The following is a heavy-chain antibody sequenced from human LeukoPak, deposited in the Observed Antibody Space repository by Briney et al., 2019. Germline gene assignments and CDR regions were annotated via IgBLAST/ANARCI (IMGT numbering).Heavy chain of an antibody. CDR2: INGDGSNT. J-gene: IGHJ4*02. Sequence: TGGSLRLSCAASGFTFSSHWMHWVRQAPGKGLVWVSRINGDGSNTTYADSVKGRFTISRDNSKNALYLQMNSLRAEDTAVYYCAKLRASDLRDFDYWGQGTLVTVSS. D-gene: IGHD3-3*01. V-gene: IGHV3-74*03. CDR1: GFTFSSHW. CDR3: AKLRASDLRDFDY.